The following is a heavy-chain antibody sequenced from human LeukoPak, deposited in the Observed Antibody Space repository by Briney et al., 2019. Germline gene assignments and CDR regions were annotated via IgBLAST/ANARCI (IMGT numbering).Heavy chain of an antibody. J-gene: IGHJ6*02. CDR3: ARARDYDFWSGYYTLVGYYYYGMDV. CDR2: IYSGGST. D-gene: IGHD3-3*01. CDR1: GFTVSSNY. Sequence: PGGSLRLSCAASGFTVSSNYMSWVRQAPGKGLEWVSVIYSGGSTYYADSVKGRFTISRDNSKNTLYLQMNSLRAEDTAVYYCARARDYDFWSGYYTLVGYYYYGMDVWGQGTTVTVSS. V-gene: IGHV3-53*01.